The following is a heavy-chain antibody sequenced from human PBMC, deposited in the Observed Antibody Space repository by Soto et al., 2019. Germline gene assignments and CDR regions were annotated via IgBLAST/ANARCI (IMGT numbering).Heavy chain of an antibody. Sequence: QVQLVQSGAEVKKPGSSVKVSCKASGGTFSSYAISWVRQAPGQGLEWMGGIIPIFGTANYAQKFQGRVTIPADESTSTAYMELSSLRSEDTAVYYCARKLRGSGSYYRHYYYYGMDVWGQGTTVTVSS. V-gene: IGHV1-69*12. CDR1: GGTFSSYA. D-gene: IGHD3-10*01. J-gene: IGHJ6*02. CDR3: ARKLRGSGSYYRHYYYYGMDV. CDR2: IIPIFGTA.